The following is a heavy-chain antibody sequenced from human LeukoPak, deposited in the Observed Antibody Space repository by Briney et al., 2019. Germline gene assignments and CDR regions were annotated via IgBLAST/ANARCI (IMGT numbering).Heavy chain of an antibody. Sequence: GASVKVSCKASGYTFIGYYMHWVRQAPGQGLEWMGWINPNSGGTNYAQKFQGWVTMTRDTSISTAYMELSRLRSDDTAVYYCAREAFHGDYDYWGQGTLVTVSS. J-gene: IGHJ4*02. CDR1: GYTFIGYY. CDR3: AREAFHGDYDY. D-gene: IGHD4-17*01. V-gene: IGHV1-2*04. CDR2: INPNSGGT.